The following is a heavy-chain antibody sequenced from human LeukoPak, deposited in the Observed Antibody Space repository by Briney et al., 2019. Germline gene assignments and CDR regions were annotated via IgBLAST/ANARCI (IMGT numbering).Heavy chain of an antibody. CDR1: GFTFSGFW. CDR2: ISGSGGST. Sequence: GGSLRLSCAASGFTFSGFWMHWVRQAPGKGLEWVSAISGSGGSTYYADSVKGRFTISRDNSKNTLYLQMNSLRAEDTAVYYCAKAQSSGSYFNWFDPWGQGTLVTVSS. CDR3: AKAQSSGSYFNWFDP. V-gene: IGHV3-23*01. D-gene: IGHD3-10*01. J-gene: IGHJ5*02.